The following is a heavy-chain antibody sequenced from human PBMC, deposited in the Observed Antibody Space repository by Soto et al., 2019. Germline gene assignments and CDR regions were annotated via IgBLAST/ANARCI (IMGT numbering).Heavy chain of an antibody. D-gene: IGHD3-10*01. J-gene: IGHJ6*02. V-gene: IGHV3-33*01. Sequence: GGSLRLSCAASGFTFSSYGMHWVRQAPGKGLEWVAVIWYDGSNKYYADSVKGRFTISRDNSKNTLYLQMNSLRAEDTAVYYCARGEGSGSYYKKYYYYGMDVWGQGTTVTVSS. CDR2: IWYDGSNK. CDR3: ARGEGSGSYYKKYYYYGMDV. CDR1: GFTFSSYG.